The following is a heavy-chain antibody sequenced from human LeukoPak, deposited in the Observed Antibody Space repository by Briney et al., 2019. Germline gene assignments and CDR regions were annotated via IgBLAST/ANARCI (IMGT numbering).Heavy chain of an antibody. D-gene: IGHD2-2*01. CDR2: IHSSGRR. Sequence: SETLSLTCTVSSGSISGAISRYYWNWVRQTPGKGLEWIGYIHSSGRRTYNPSLRGRATLSLDTSWSQFSLKLTSLTAADTAVYYCAGGGYCNISDCSAPLFDWWGQGILVTVSS. CDR3: AGGGYCNISDCSAPLFDW. V-gene: IGHV4-61*01. CDR1: SGSISGAISRYY. J-gene: IGHJ4*02.